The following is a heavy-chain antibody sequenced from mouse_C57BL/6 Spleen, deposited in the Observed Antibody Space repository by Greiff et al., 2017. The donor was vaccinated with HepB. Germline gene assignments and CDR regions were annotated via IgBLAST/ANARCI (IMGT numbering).Heavy chain of an antibody. CDR2: IHPNSGST. CDR1: GYTFTSYW. Sequence: QVQLQQPGAELVKPGASVKLSCKASGYTFTSYWMHWVKPRPGQGLEWIGMIHPNSGSTNYNEKFKSKATLTVDKSSNTADIQLSSLTSEDSAVYYCARTDGYYAMDYWGQGTSVTVSS. J-gene: IGHJ4*01. D-gene: IGHD2-3*01. CDR3: ARTDGYYAMDY. V-gene: IGHV1-64*01.